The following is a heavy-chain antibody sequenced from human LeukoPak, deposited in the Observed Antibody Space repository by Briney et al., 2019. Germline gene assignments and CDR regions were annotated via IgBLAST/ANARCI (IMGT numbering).Heavy chain of an antibody. V-gene: IGHV4-59*01. CDR3: ARVLRYSSSIEVVDY. J-gene: IGHJ4*02. CDR1: GGSISSYY. CDR2: IYYSGST. Sequence: SETLSLTCTVSGGSISSYYWSWIRQPPGKGLEWIGYIYYSGSTNYNPSLKSRVTISVDTSKNQFSLKLSSVTAADTAVYYCARVLRYSSSIEVVDYWGQGTLVTVSS. D-gene: IGHD6-6*01.